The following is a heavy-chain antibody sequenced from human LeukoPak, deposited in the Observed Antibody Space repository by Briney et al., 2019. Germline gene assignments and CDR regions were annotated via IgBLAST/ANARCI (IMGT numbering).Heavy chain of an antibody. CDR3: ARASYYARDYFDY. D-gene: IGHD3-22*01. CDR1: GFTVSSNY. Sequence: GGSLRLSCAASGFTVSSNYMSWVRQAPGKGLEGVSVIYSGGSTYYADSVKGRFTISRDNSKNTLYLQMNSLRAEDTAVYYCARASYYARDYFDYWGQGTLVTVSS. J-gene: IGHJ4*02. CDR2: IYSGGST. V-gene: IGHV3-53*01.